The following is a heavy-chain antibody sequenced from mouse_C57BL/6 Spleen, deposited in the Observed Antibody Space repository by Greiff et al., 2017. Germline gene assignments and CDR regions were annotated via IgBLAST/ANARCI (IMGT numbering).Heavy chain of an antibody. CDR1: GYTFTSYW. CDR2: IDPSDSYT. Sequence: VKLQQPGAELVRPGTSVKLSCKASGYTFTSYWMHWVKQRPGQGLEWIGVIDPSDSYTNYNQKFKGKATLTVDTSSSTAYMQLSSLTSEDSAVYYCARNGYDEGAWFAYWGQGTLVTVSA. D-gene: IGHD2-2*01. J-gene: IGHJ3*01. CDR3: ARNGYDEGAWFAY. V-gene: IGHV1-59*01.